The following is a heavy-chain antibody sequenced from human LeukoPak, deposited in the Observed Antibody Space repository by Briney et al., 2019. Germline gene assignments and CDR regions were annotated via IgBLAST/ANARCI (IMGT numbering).Heavy chain of an antibody. CDR2: IWYDGSNK. CDR3: ARDRAGSYEYDY. J-gene: IGHJ4*02. CDR1: GFTFSSYG. Sequence: GGSLRLSCAASGFTFSSYGMHWVRQAPGKGLEWVAVIWYDGSNKYYADSVKGRFTISRDNSKNTLHLQMNSLRAEDTAVYYCARDRAGSYEYDYWGQGTLVTVSS. D-gene: IGHD2-15*01. V-gene: IGHV3-33*08.